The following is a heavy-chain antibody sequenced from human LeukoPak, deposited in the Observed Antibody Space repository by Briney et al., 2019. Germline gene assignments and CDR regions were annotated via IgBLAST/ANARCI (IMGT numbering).Heavy chain of an antibody. Sequence: ASVKVSCKASGYTFNNDDINWVRQATGRGLERMGWMNPNSGNTGYAQKFQGRVTMTRNTSINTAYMELSSLRPEDTAIYYCATFIVGVKFDPWGQGTLVTVSS. CDR2: MNPNSGNT. CDR3: ATFIVGVKFDP. CDR1: GYTFNNDD. V-gene: IGHV1-8*01. D-gene: IGHD1-26*01. J-gene: IGHJ5*02.